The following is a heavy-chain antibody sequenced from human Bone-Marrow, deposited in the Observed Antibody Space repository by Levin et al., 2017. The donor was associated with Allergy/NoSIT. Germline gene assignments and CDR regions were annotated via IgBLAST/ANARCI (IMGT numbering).Heavy chain of an antibody. CDR3: ARDSPTARYGSGSFDY. Sequence: ASVKVSCMTSEDTFANHYIHWVRQAPGQGLEWMGIIIPSSGSTNYAQKFEGRVTMTRDTSTRTVYMDLSSLRSEDTAVYYCARDSPTARYGSGSFDYWGQGILVTVSS. CDR1: EDTFANHY. CDR2: IIPSSGST. D-gene: IGHD3-10*01. V-gene: IGHV1-46*01. J-gene: IGHJ4*02.